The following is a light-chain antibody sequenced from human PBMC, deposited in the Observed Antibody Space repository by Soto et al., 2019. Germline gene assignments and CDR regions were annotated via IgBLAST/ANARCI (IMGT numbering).Light chain of an antibody. CDR3: SSYTSSSIDYV. J-gene: IGLJ1*01. CDR2: EVS. Sequence: QSALTQPASVSGSPGQSSTISCTGTSSDVGGYNYVSWYQQHPGKAPKLMIYEVSNRPSGVSNRFSGSKSGNTASLTISGLQAEDEADYYCSSYTSSSIDYVCGTGTKLTVL. CDR1: SSDVGGYNY. V-gene: IGLV2-14*01.